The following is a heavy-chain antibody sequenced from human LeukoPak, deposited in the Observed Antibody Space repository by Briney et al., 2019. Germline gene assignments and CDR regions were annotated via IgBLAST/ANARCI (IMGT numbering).Heavy chain of an antibody. CDR3: ARVGGVWYYYDSSGLGN. Sequence: ASVKVSCKASGYTFTGYYMHWVRQAPGQGLEWMGWINPNSGGTNYAQKFQGRVTMTRDTSISTAYVELSRLRSDDTAVYYCARVGGVWYYYDSSGLGNWGQGTLVTVSS. CDR2: INPNSGGT. V-gene: IGHV1-2*02. J-gene: IGHJ4*02. CDR1: GYTFTGYY. D-gene: IGHD3-22*01.